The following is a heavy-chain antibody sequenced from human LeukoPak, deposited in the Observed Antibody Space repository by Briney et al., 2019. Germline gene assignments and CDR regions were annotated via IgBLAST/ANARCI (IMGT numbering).Heavy chain of an antibody. D-gene: IGHD2-2*01. V-gene: IGHV4-39*01. Sequence: SETLSLTCTVSGGSISSSSYYWGWIRHPPGKGLEWIGSIYYSGSTYYNPSLKSRVTISVDTSKNQFSLKLSSVTAADTAVYYCARHLSVYCSSTSCPPWGIYYFDYWGQGTLVTVSS. CDR2: IYYSGST. J-gene: IGHJ4*02. CDR3: ARHLSVYCSSTSCPPWGIYYFDY. CDR1: GGSISSSSYY.